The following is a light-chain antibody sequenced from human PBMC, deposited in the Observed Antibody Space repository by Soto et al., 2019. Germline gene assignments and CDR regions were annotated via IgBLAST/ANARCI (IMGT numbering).Light chain of an antibody. J-gene: IGKJ1*01. CDR1: QSLSSSY. CDR2: GVS. Sequence: EIVLTQSPGTLSLSPGERATLSCRASQSLSSSYLNWYQQKPGQAPRLLIYGVSSRATGIPDRFSGSGSGTDFTLTISRLEPEDFAVYYCQQYATSLPWTFSQGTKVEIK. V-gene: IGKV3-20*01. CDR3: QQYATSLPWT.